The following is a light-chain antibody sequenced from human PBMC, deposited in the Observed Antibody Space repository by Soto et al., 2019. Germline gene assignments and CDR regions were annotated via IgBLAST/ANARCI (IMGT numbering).Light chain of an antibody. Sequence: QSALTQPASVSGSPGQSITISCTGTSSDVGAYNYVSWYQQHPGKAPKLMIYEVSNRPSGVSNRFSGSKCGNTASLTISGLQAEDEGDYYCSSYTSGSTWVFGGGTKVTVL. J-gene: IGLJ3*02. V-gene: IGLV2-14*01. CDR3: SSYTSGSTWV. CDR1: SSDVGAYNY. CDR2: EVS.